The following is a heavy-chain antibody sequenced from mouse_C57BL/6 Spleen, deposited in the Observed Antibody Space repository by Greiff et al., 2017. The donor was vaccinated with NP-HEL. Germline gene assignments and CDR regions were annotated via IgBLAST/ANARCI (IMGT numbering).Heavy chain of an antibody. V-gene: IGHV1-53*01. CDR2: INPSNGGT. CDR1: GYTFTSYW. D-gene: IGHD2-3*01. Sequence: QVQLKQPGTELVKPGASVKLSCKASGYTFTSYWMHWVKQRPGQGLEWIGNINPSNGGTNYNEKFKSKATLTVDKSSSTAYMQLSSLTSEDSAVYYCARGGAYDGYYAWFAYWGQGTLVTVSA. J-gene: IGHJ3*01. CDR3: ARGGAYDGYYAWFAY.